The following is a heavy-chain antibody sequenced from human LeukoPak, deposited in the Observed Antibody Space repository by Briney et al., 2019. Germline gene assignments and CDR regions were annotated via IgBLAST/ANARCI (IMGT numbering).Heavy chain of an antibody. Sequence: SETLSLTCGVSGGSITSDTYYWSWIRQPPGKGLECIGYILHSGSSYYNPSLNSRVTISIDTSKNQFSLKLNSVTAAHTAVYYCAKTRNFWSAYFDYWGQGTLVTVSS. CDR2: ILHSGSS. CDR3: AKTRNFWSAYFDY. V-gene: IGHV4-30-2*01. CDR1: GGSITSDTYY. D-gene: IGHD3-3*01. J-gene: IGHJ4*02.